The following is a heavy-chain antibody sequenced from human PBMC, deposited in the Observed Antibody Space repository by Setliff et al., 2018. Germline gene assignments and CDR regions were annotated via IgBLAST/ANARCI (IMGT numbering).Heavy chain of an antibody. D-gene: IGHD3-9*01. CDR2: INPSGGST. CDR1: GYTFTSYY. V-gene: IGHV1-46*01. Sequence: GASVKVSCKASGYTFTSYYMHWVRQAPGQGLEWMGIINPSGGSTSYAQKFQDRVTITRDRSMSTAYMELSSLRSEDTAMYYCASRSDFDWSKKTSDYYYGMEVWGQGTTVTVSS. CDR3: ASRSDFDWSKKTSDYYYGMEV. J-gene: IGHJ6*02.